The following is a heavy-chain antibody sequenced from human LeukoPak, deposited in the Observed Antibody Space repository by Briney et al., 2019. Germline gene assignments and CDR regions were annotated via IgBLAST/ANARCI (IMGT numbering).Heavy chain of an antibody. CDR2: ISAYNGNT. D-gene: IGHD2-2*01. CDR1: GYTFTSYG. V-gene: IGHV1-18*01. Sequence: ASVKVSFKASGYTFTSYGISWVRQAPGQGLEWMGWISAYNGNTNYAQKLQGRVTMTTDTSTSTAYMELRSLRSDDTAVYYCAREGAQTSLGYCSSTSCYLGWFDPWGQGTLVTVSS. J-gene: IGHJ5*02. CDR3: AREGAQTSLGYCSSTSCYLGWFDP.